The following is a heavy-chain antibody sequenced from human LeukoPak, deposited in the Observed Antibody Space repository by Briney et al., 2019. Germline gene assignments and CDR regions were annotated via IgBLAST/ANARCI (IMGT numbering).Heavy chain of an antibody. J-gene: IGHJ4*02. CDR3: ARSSGWYEGGYFDY. Sequence: GGSLRLSCAASGFTVSSNYMSWVRQAPGKGLEWVSVIYSGGSTYYADSVKGRFTISRDNSKNTLYLQMNSLRAEDTAVYYCARSSGWYEGGYFDYWGQGTLVTVSS. CDR1: GFTVSSNY. V-gene: IGHV3-53*01. D-gene: IGHD6-19*01. CDR2: IYSGGST.